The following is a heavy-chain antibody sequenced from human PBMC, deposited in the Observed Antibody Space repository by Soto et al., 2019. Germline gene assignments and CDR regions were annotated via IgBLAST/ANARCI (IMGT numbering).Heavy chain of an antibody. D-gene: IGHD1-1*01. V-gene: IGHV1-69*12. Sequence: QVQLVQSGAEVKKPGSSVKVSCKASGCTFSSYAISWVRQAPGQRLEWMGGIIPIFGTANYAQKFQGRVTITADECTSTAYMELSSLRSEDTAVYYCARDYPGRGGMDVWGQGTTVTVSS. CDR3: ARDYPGRGGMDV. J-gene: IGHJ6*02. CDR1: GCTFSSYA. CDR2: IIPIFGTA.